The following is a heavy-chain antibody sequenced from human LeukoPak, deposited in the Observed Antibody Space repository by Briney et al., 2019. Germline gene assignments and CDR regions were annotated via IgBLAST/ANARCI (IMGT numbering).Heavy chain of an antibody. CDR1: GFNFNSYT. J-gene: IGHJ4*02. Sequence: GGSLRLSCAASGFNFNSYTMSWVRQAPGKGLEWVAKMREDGGEIYYVDSVKGRFTISRDNGKNSLFLQMDSLRAEDTAVYYCARGGARYFDSWGQGTLVTVSS. V-gene: IGHV3-7*01. CDR2: MREDGGEI. D-gene: IGHD3-16*01. CDR3: ARGGARYFDS.